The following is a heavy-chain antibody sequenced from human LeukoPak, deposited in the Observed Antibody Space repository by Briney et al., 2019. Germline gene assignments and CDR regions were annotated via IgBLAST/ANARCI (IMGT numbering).Heavy chain of an antibody. D-gene: IGHD3-3*01. V-gene: IGHV3-23*01. CDR1: GFTFSSYA. CDR3: AKDLRWRFLEWSTPPGAFDI. J-gene: IGHJ3*02. Sequence: GGSLRLSCAASGFTFSSYAMSWVRQAPGEGLEWVSAISGSGGSTYYADSVKGRFTISRDNSKNTLYLQMNSLRAEDTAVYYCAKDLRWRFLEWSTPPGAFDIWGQGTMVTVSS. CDR2: ISGSGGST.